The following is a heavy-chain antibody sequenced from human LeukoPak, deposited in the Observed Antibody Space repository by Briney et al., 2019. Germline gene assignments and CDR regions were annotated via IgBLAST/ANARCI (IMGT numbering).Heavy chain of an antibody. Sequence: ASVKVSCKASGYTFTSYDINWVRQATGQGLEWMGWMNPNSGNTGYAQKFQGRVTITKNTSISTAYMELSSLRSEDTAVYYCARARGYSSTLWVDYWGQGTLVTVSS. D-gene: IGHD6-13*01. CDR3: ARARGYSSTLWVDY. CDR2: MNPNSGNT. V-gene: IGHV1-8*03. CDR1: GYTFTSYD. J-gene: IGHJ4*02.